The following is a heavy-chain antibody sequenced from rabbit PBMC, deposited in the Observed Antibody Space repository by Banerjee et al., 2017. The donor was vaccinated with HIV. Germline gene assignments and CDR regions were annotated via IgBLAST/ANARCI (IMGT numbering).Heavy chain of an antibody. Sequence: QEQLVESGGGLGQPEGSLTLTCTASGFSFSNKYVMCWVRQAPGKGLEWIACINSSSGNTVYATWAKGRFTISKTSSTTVTLQMTSLTAADTATYFCARGTSSSGYYMGLWGPGTLVTVS. CDR1: GFSFSNKYV. CDR2: INSSSGNT. CDR3: ARGTSSSGYYMGL. J-gene: IGHJ4*01. D-gene: IGHD1-1*01. V-gene: IGHV1S45*01.